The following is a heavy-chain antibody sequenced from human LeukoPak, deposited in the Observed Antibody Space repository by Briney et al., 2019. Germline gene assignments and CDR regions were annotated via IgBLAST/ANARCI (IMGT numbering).Heavy chain of an antibody. V-gene: IGHV3-23*01. D-gene: IGHD5-12*01. J-gene: IGHJ3*02. CDR2: IFPSSGEI. CDR1: GFTFSTFA. CDR3: ARDYHYGVGAFDI. Sequence: GGSLRLSCVASGFTFSTFAMIWVRQPPGKGLEWVSSIFPSSGEIHYADSVRGRFTISRDNSKSTLSLQMNSLRAEDTAVYYCARDYHYGVGAFDIWGQGTMVTVSS.